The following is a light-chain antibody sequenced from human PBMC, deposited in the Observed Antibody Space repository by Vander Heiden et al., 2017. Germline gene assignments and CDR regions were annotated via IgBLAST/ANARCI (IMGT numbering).Light chain of an antibody. V-gene: IGLV3-25*03. CDR2: KDN. J-gene: IGLJ2*01. CDR1: ALPKQY. CDR3: QSADSSGSYVV. Sequence: YELTQPPPASVSPGQTARITCSGDALPKQYAYWYQQMPGQAPVLVIYKDNERPSGIPERFSGSSSGTTVTLTISGVQAEDEADYYCQSADSSGSYVVFGGGTKLTVL.